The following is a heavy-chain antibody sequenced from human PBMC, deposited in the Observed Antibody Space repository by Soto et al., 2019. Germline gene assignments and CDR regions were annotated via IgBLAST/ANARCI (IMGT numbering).Heavy chain of an antibody. D-gene: IGHD3-10*02. CDR1: GFTFSNFE. V-gene: IGHV3-48*03. CDR3: ARAECCSPDGLTAYYSYGLDV. Sequence: PGVSLSLSCAASGFTFSNFEMHWVRQAPGKGLEWVSYINTAGSTKYYAESVKGRFTISRDNARNSLFLQMNSLRAEDTAVYYCARAECCSPDGLTAYYSYGLDVWGQGAPVTVSS. J-gene: IGHJ6*02. CDR2: INTAGSTK.